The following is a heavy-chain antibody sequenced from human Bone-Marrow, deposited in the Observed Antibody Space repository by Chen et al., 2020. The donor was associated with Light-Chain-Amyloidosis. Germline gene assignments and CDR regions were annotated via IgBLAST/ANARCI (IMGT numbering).Heavy chain of an antibody. V-gene: IGHV3-53*01. CDR1: GFPVSSNY. CDR2: IFNGGNT. Sequence: EVELVEHGGGLIQPGRPLTLSCAASGFPVSSNYLGWGRQAPGKGLGWVSVIFNGGNTYYADSVNGRFTISRDNSKNTLYLQMNSLRAEDTAVYYCAGMDRSGYYHFQYWGQGTLVTVSS. D-gene: IGHD3-22*01. CDR3: AGMDRSGYYHFQY. J-gene: IGHJ4*02.